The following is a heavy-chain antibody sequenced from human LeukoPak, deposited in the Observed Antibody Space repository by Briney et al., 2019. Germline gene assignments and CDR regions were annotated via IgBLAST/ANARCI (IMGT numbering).Heavy chain of an antibody. D-gene: IGHD2-2*01. V-gene: IGHV3-7*04. Sequence: GGSLILSCAASGFTFSSFWMTWVRQAPGKGLEWVANIRQDGSEKYYVDSVEGRFTISRDNAKKSLFLQMNSLRVEDTAVYYCARDMRGDGFDIWGQGTMDTVSS. CDR3: ARDMRGDGFDI. J-gene: IGHJ3*02. CDR2: IRQDGSEK. CDR1: GFTFSSFW.